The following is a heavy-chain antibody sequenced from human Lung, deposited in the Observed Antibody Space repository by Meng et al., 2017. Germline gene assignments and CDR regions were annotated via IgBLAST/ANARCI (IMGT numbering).Heavy chain of an antibody. CDR2: ISSSSA. J-gene: IGHJ4*02. CDR3: ARGRVVVAATPSDY. D-gene: IGHD2-15*01. V-gene: IGHV3-21*01. CDR1: GFTFSSYS. Sequence: EVQLVESGGGLVKPGGSLRLSCAASGFTFSSYSMNWVRQAPGKGREWVSSISSSSAYADSVKGRFTISRDIAKNSLYLQMNSLRAEDTAVYYCARGRVVVAATPSDYWGQGTLVTVSS.